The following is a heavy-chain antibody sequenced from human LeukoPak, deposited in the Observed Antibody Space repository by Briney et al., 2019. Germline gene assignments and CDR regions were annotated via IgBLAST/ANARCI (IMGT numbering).Heavy chain of an antibody. Sequence: SETLSLTCTVSGGSISSTSYYWGWIRQPPGKGLEWIGSMYYSGGSTDYNPSLKSRVTVSADTSKNQFSLKLRSVTAADTAVYYCARHRAYCSGSKCYSVWFDPWGQGTLVTVSS. J-gene: IGHJ5*02. D-gene: IGHD2-15*01. V-gene: IGHV4-39*01. CDR3: ARHRAYCSGSKCYSVWFDP. CDR2: MYYSGGST. CDR1: GGSISSTSYY.